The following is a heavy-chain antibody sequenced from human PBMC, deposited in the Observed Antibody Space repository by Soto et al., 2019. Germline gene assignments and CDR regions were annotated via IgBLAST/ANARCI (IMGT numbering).Heavy chain of an antibody. Sequence: SETLSLTCTVSGGSISSGGYYWSWIRQHPGKGLEWIGYIYYSGSTYYNPSLKSRVTISVDTSKNQFSLKLSSVTAADTAVYYCARSQVTTGHYYYYYGMDVWGQGTTVTVSS. CDR3: ARSQVTTGHYYYYYGMDV. V-gene: IGHV4-31*03. J-gene: IGHJ6*02. D-gene: IGHD2-21*02. CDR2: IYYSGST. CDR1: GGSISSGGYY.